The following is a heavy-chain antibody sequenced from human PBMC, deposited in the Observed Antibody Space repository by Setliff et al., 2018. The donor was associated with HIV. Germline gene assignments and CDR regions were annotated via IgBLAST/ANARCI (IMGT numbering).Heavy chain of an antibody. J-gene: IGHJ6*03. D-gene: IGHD1-1*01. Sequence: SQTLSLPCAISGDSVSSNSAAWNWIRQSPSRGLEWLGRTYYRTKWYNDYAVSVKSRITINPDTSKNQFPLQLNSVTPEDTAVYYCARGGDWDDNYYMDVWGKGTTVTVSS. CDR2: TYYRTKWYN. V-gene: IGHV6-1*01. CDR3: ARGGDWDDNYYMDV. CDR1: GDSVSSNSAA.